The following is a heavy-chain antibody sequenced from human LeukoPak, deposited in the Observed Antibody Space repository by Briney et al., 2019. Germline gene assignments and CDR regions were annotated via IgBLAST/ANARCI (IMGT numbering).Heavy chain of an antibody. V-gene: IGHV2-5*01. D-gene: IGHD6-13*01. CDR3: ARAYSSSWIFDY. J-gene: IGHJ4*02. Sequence: SGPTLVNPTQTLTLTCTFSGFSLSASGVGVGWIRQPPGKALEWLALIYWNDDKRYSPSLKSRLTITKDTSKNQVVLTMTNMDPVDTATYYCARAYSSSWIFDYWGQGTLVTVSS. CDR2: IYWNDDK. CDR1: GFSLSASGVG.